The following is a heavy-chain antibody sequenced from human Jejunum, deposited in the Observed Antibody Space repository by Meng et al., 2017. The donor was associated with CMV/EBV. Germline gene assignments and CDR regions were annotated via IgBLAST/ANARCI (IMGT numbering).Heavy chain of an antibody. CDR3: VRGGGWSS. V-gene: IGHV3-7*01. D-gene: IGHD6-19*01. CDR2: INQDGSEK. J-gene: IGHJ5*02. CDR1: GFTFNTYW. Sequence: RLSCAAYGFTFNTYWMSWVRQAPGKGLEWVANINQDGSEKYYVDSVKGRFTISRDNPKKSVYLQMNSLRVEDTAVYYCVRGGGWSSWGQGTLVTVSS.